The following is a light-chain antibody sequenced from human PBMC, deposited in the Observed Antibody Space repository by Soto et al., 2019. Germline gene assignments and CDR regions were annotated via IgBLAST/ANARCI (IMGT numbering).Light chain of an antibody. CDR3: QKCKVAPFT. J-gene: IGKJ4*01. CDR1: QSVSSRQ. Sequence: EIVLTQSPGPLSFSPGERATLSCRASQSVSSRQLAWYQQKPGQPPRLLIYGASNRATGIPDRFSGSGSGTDFTLTISSLQPEDVATYYCQKCKVAPFTFGGGTKVDIK. V-gene: IGKV3-20*01. CDR2: GAS.